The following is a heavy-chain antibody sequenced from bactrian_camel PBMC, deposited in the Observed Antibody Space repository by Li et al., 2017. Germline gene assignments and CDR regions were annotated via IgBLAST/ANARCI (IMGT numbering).Heavy chain of an antibody. J-gene: IGHJ4*01. V-gene: IGHV3S40*01. CDR2: MDNDGSTT. Sequence: LVESGGGSVQDGGSLRLSCAVSGSTYSGYHMGWFREVSGEEREGVAAMDNDGSTTYADFVKGRFTISRDNAKTTVYLQMNSLKPEDTAMYYCAAWYRGRRDYGMCRRADFRDWGQGTQVTVS. CDR1: GSTYSGYH. CDR3: AAWYRGRRDYGMCRRADFRD. D-gene: IGHD3*01.